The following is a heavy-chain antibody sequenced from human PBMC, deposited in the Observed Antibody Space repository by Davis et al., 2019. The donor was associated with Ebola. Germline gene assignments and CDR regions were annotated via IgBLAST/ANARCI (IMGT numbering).Heavy chain of an antibody. CDR3: ARRQWELHYYGMDV. J-gene: IGHJ6*02. D-gene: IGHD1-26*01. CDR1: GGSFSGYY. Sequence: GSLRLSCAVYGGSFSGYYWSWIRQPPGKGLEWIGEINHSGSTNYNPSLKSRVTILVDTSKNQFSLKLKSVTAADTAVYYCARRQWELHYYGMDVWGQGTTVTVSS. V-gene: IGHV4-34*01. CDR2: INHSGST.